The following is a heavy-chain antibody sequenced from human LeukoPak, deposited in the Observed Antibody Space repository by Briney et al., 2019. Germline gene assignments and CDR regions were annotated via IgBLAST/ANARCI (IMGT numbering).Heavy chain of an antibody. D-gene: IGHD3-22*01. CDR1: GFTFSSYS. Sequence: GGSLRLSCAASGFTFSSYSMNWVRQAPGKGLEWVSSISSSSYIYYADSVKGRFTISRDNAKNSLYLQMNSLRAEDTAVYYCARDYYDSSGYYNSYVYWGQGTLVTVSS. V-gene: IGHV3-21*01. CDR3: ARDYYDSSGYYNSYVY. J-gene: IGHJ4*02. CDR2: ISSSSYI.